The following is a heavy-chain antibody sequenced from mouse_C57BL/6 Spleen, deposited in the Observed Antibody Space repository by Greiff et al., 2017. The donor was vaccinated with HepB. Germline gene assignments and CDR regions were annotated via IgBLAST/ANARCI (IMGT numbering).Heavy chain of an antibody. D-gene: IGHD1-2*01. Sequence: QVQLKESGPGLVQPSQSLSITCTVSGFSLTSYGVHWVRQSPGTGLEWLGVIWSGGSTDYNAAFISRLSISKDNSKSQVFFKMNSLQADDTAIYYCARIHYYGAMDYWGQGTSVTVSS. J-gene: IGHJ4*01. CDR2: IWSGGST. CDR1: GFSLTSYG. V-gene: IGHV2-2*01. CDR3: ARIHYYGAMDY.